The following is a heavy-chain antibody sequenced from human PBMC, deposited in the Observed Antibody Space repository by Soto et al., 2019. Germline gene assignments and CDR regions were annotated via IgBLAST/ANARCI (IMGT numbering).Heavy chain of an antibody. V-gene: IGHV3-30-3*01. CDR2: ISYDGSNK. CDR1: GFTFSSYA. CDR3: ARAPITMVRGVIISPFDY. Sequence: GGSLRLSCAASGFTFSSYAMHWVRQAPGKGLEWVAVISYDGSNKYYADSVKGRFTISRDNSKNTLYLQMNSLSAEDTAVYYCARAPITMVRGVIISPFDYWGQGTLVTVSS. D-gene: IGHD3-10*01. J-gene: IGHJ4*02.